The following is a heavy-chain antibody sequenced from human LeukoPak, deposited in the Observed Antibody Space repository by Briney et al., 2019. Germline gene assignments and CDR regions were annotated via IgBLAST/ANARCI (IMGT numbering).Heavy chain of an antibody. D-gene: IGHD3-22*01. CDR3: AKDILYDSSGYFDY. Sequence: GGSLRLSCAASGFTFDDYAMHWVRQAPGKGLEWVSGISRNSGSIGYADSVKGRFTISRDNAKNSLYLQMNSLRAEDTALYYCAKDILYDSSGYFDYRGQGTLVTVSS. CDR1: GFTFDDYA. J-gene: IGHJ4*02. CDR2: ISRNSGSI. V-gene: IGHV3-9*01.